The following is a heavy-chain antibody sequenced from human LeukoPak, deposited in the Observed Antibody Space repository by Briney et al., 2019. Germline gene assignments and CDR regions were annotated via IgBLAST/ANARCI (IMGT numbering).Heavy chain of an antibody. Sequence: AGGSLRLSCAASGFTFSSYAMSWVRQAPGKGLEGVSYISSGGSTIYYADSVKGRFTISRDNAKNSLYLQMNSLRAEDTAVYYCARDLVGLRNSYSGYDSYDAFDIWGQGTMVTVSS. J-gene: IGHJ3*02. CDR3: ARDLVGLRNSYSGYDSYDAFDI. V-gene: IGHV3-48*04. CDR1: GFTFSSYA. D-gene: IGHD5-12*01. CDR2: ISSGGSTI.